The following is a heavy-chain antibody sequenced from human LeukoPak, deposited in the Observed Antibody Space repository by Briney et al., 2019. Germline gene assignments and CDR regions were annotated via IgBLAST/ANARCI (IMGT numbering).Heavy chain of an antibody. CDR3: ARVGKWNDLEY. Sequence: SETLSLTCTVSGGSISTYYWSWIRQPPGKGLEWIGYVHYSGTTNYNPSLKSRATISLDTSKNQFSLILTSVTAADTAVYYCARVGKWNDLEYWGQGTLVTVSS. D-gene: IGHD1-20*01. V-gene: IGHV4-59*01. CDR2: VHYSGTT. CDR1: GGSISTYY. J-gene: IGHJ4*02.